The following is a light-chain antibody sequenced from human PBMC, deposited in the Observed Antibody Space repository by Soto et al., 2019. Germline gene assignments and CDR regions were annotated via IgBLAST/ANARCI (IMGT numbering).Light chain of an antibody. CDR1: QSVSSD. V-gene: IGKV3-15*01. CDR2: GAS. J-gene: IGKJ5*01. Sequence: EIVMTPSPATLSVSPVERATLSCRASQSVSSDLAWYQQKPGQAPRLLIYGASTRATGIPARFSGSGSGTEFTLTISSLQSEDFAVYYCQQYNNWPPLTFGQGTRLEIK. CDR3: QQYNNWPPLT.